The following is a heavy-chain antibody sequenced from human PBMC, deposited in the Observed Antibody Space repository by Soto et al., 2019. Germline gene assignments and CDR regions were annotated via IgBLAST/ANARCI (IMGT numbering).Heavy chain of an antibody. V-gene: IGHV3-33*01. CDR3: ARDSSGGPTDFDY. CDR2: IWSGGQNT. D-gene: IGHD3-10*01. J-gene: IGHJ4*02. CDR1: GFTFSQYV. Sequence: GGSLRLSCAASGFTFSQYVFHWVRQSPGKGLEWVAVIWSGGQNTYNADSVKGRFPISRDDSKNTVYLQMDSLRAEDTAVYYCARDSSGGPTDFDYWGQGTLVTVSS.